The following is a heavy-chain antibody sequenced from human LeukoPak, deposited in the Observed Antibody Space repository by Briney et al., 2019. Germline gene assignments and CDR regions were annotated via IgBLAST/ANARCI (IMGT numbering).Heavy chain of an antibody. CDR1: GDSISSSSYY. CDR3: ARHRIRYIVATAVDY. J-gene: IGHJ4*02. CDR2: IYYSGST. Sequence: SETLSLTCTASGDSISSSSYYWAWIRQPPGKGLEWIGNIYYSGSTYYNPSLKSRVTMSVDTSKNQFSLKLSSVTAADTAVYYCARHRIRYIVATAVDYWGQGTLVTASS. D-gene: IGHD5-12*01. V-gene: IGHV4-39*01.